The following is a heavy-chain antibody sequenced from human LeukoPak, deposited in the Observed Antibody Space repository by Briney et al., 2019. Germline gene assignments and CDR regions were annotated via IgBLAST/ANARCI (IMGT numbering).Heavy chain of an antibody. CDR2: IWYDASNK. Sequence: GGSLRLSCAASGFTFSSFGMHWVRQAPGKGLEWVAVIWYDASNKYYADSVKGRFTISRDNSKNTSYLQMNSLRDDDTAVYYCVRGVGVSRFNYLDSWGQGTLVIVSS. V-gene: IGHV3-33*01. D-gene: IGHD6-13*01. CDR3: VRGVGVSRFNYLDS. CDR1: GFTFSSFG. J-gene: IGHJ4*02.